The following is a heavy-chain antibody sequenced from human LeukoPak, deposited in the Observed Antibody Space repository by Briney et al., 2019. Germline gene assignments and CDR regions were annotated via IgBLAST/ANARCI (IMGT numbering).Heavy chain of an antibody. V-gene: IGHV3-66*01. CDR2: IYSGGST. Sequence: PGGSLRLSCAASGFTVSSNYMSWVRQAPGKGLEWVSVIYSGGSTYYADSVKGRFTISRDNSKNTLYLQMNSLRDEDTAVYYCAREAYYYGSGSYYDYWGQGTLVTVSS. CDR3: AREAYYYGSGSYYDY. CDR1: GFTVSSNY. J-gene: IGHJ4*02. D-gene: IGHD3-10*01.